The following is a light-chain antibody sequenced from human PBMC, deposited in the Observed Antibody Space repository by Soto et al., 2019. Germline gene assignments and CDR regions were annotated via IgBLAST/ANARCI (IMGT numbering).Light chain of an antibody. V-gene: IGLV2-11*01. CDR3: CSYAGSYIPYV. CDR1: SSDVGRYNY. CDR2: DVS. Sequence: QSVLTQPRSVSGSPGQSVTISCTGTSSDVGRYNYVSWYQQHPGKAPKLMIYDVSKRPSGVPDRFSGSKSGNTASLTISGLQAEDEADYYSCSYAGSYIPYVFGTGTKVTVL. J-gene: IGLJ1*01.